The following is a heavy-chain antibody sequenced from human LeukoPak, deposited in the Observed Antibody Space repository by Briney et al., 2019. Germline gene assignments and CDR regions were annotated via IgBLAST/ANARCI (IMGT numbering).Heavy chain of an antibody. CDR2: IRYDGSNK. CDR3: AKDHVAIVVVLLSVTKFDY. V-gene: IGHV3-30*02. CDR1: GFTFSSYG. J-gene: IGHJ4*02. D-gene: IGHD3-22*01. Sequence: GGSLRLSCAASGFTFSSYGMHWVRQAPGKGLEWVAFIRYDGSNKYYADSVKGRFTISRDNSKNTLYLQMNSLRAEDTAVYYCAKDHVAIVVVLLSVTKFDYWGQGTLVTVSS.